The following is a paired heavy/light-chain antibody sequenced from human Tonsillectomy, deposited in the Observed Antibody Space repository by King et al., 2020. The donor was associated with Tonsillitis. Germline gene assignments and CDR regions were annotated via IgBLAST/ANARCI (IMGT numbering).Light chain of an antibody. CDR3: GTWDNSLTAYV. V-gene: IGLV1-51*02. J-gene: IGLJ1*01. CDR2: ENN. Sequence: QSVLTQPPSVSAAPGQKVTISCSGSSSNIGNNYVSWYQQLPGTAPKLLIFENNKRPSGIPDRFSGSKSGTSATLGITGLQTGDEADYYCGTWDNSLTAYVFGTGTKVTVL. CDR1: SSNIGNNY.
Heavy chain of an antibody. D-gene: IGHD3-22*01. CDR3: ARNYYDSSAYYHDMLDY. V-gene: IGHV3-33*01. Sequence: QVQLVESGGGVVQPGRSLRLSCAASGFTFSSYVMHWVRQAPGKGLEWVAVIWYDGSNDFYADSMEGRFAISRDNSKNTLYLQMNSLRADDTAVYYCARNYYDSSAYYHDMLDYWGQGTLVTVSS. CDR1: GFTFSSYV. J-gene: IGHJ4*02. CDR2: IWYDGSND.